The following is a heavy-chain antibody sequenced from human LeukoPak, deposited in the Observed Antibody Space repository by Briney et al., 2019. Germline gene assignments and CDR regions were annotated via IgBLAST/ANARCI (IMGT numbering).Heavy chain of an antibody. Sequence: PGGSLRLSCAASGFTFSSYAMHWVRQAPGKGLEWVAVISYDGSNKYYADSVKGRFTISRDNSKNTLYLQMNGLRAEDTAVYYCARDLSESTYYDILTGFDYWGQGTLVTVSS. D-gene: IGHD3-9*01. CDR2: ISYDGSNK. CDR3: ARDLSESTYYDILTGFDY. CDR1: GFTFSSYA. J-gene: IGHJ4*02. V-gene: IGHV3-30-3*01.